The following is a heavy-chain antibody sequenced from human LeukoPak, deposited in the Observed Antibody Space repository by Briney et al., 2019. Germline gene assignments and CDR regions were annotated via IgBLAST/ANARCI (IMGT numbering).Heavy chain of an antibody. J-gene: IGHJ4*02. Sequence: SVKVSCKASGGTFSSYAISWVRQAPGQGREWMGGIISIFGTANYAQKIQGRVTITADESTSTADMELSSLRSEDTAVYYCARNQGHYYDSSGYYNPLDWGQGTLVTVSS. D-gene: IGHD3-22*01. CDR2: IISIFGTA. V-gene: IGHV1-69*13. CDR3: ARNQGHYYDSSGYYNPLD. CDR1: GGTFSSYA.